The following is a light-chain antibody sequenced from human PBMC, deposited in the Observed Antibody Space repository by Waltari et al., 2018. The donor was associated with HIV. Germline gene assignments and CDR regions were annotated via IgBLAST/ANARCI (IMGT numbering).Light chain of an antibody. J-gene: IGLJ2*01. CDR3: ASNRLDYTLI. CDR2: DAN. CDR1: TTDPRFKHH. V-gene: IGLV2-14*03. Sequence: QSALTQPASVSGFTGQSITISCPGFTTDPRFKHHFSWYQQYAGNIPRLIIFDANNRPSGISDRFSGSRSGNSAFLTFSGLQSGDEAHYYCASNRLDYTLIFGGGTKLTVL.